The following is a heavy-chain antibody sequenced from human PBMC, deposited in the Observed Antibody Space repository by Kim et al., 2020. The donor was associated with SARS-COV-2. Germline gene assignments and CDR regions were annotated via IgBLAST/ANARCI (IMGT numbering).Heavy chain of an antibody. D-gene: IGHD3-10*01. J-gene: IGHJ3*02. CDR3: ARGLGGSASYPDAFDI. V-gene: IGHV4-59*01. CDR2: IYHSGST. CDR1: GDSISRYF. Sequence: SETLSLTCTVSGDSISRYFWSWIRQPPGKGLEWIGDIYHSGSTNYNPSLKSRVTISVDTSKKRFPLNLNSVTAADTAAYYCARGLGGSASYPDAFDIWG.